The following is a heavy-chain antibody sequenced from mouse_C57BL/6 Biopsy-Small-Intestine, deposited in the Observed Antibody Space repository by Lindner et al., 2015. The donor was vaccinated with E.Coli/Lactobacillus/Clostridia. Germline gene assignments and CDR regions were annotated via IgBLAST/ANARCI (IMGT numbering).Heavy chain of an antibody. V-gene: IGHV1-85*01. CDR3: ARYDYDGAY. CDR2: ISPRDGST. D-gene: IGHD2-4*01. Sequence: VQLQESGPELVKPGASVKLSCKASGYTFTSYDINWVNQRPGQGLEWIGWISPRDGSTEYNEKFKGKATLTVDTSSSTAYTELHSLTSEDSAVYFCARYDYDGAYWGQGTLSLSLQ. CDR1: GYTFTSYD. J-gene: IGHJ3*01.